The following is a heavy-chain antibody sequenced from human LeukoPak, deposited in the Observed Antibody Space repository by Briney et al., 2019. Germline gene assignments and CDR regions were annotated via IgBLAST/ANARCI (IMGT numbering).Heavy chain of an antibody. V-gene: IGHV6-1*01. Sequence: SQTLSLPFAISGDSASSNRAAWHWLRQSPSRGLDWLGRTYYRSQWYVDYASSVKSRIILTPDTSKNQFSLQLNSVTPEDTAVYYCAREGWWFDFWGQGTLVTVFS. CDR1: GDSASSNRAA. CDR3: AREGWWFDF. D-gene: IGHD2-15*01. CDR2: TYYRSQWYV. J-gene: IGHJ4*02.